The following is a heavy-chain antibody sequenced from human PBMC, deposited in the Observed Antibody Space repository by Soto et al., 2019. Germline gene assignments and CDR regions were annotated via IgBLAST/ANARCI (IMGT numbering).Heavy chain of an antibody. D-gene: IGHD6-19*01. Sequence: EVQLLESGGGLVQPGGSLRLSCAASGFTFSSCAMSWVRQAPGKGLEWVSGISDSGYSTYYANSVKGRFTISRDNSKNTLYLQMNSLRPEDTAVYYCAKDRGKWLNPNSFDYWGQGTLVTVSS. J-gene: IGHJ4*02. V-gene: IGHV3-23*01. CDR3: AKDRGKWLNPNSFDY. CDR2: ISDSGYST. CDR1: GFTFSSCA.